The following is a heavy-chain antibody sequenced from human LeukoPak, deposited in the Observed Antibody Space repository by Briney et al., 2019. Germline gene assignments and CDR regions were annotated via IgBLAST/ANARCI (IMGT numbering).Heavy chain of an antibody. CDR3: ARYNYDFSACGDY. CDR2: ISGSGGST. J-gene: IGHJ4*02. V-gene: IGHV3-23*01. D-gene: IGHD3-3*01. CDR1: GFTFSSYA. Sequence: GGSLRLSCAVSGFTFSSYAMSWVRQAPGKGLEWVSAISGSGGSTYYADSVTGRFTISRDNSKSTLYLQMNSLRAEDTAVYYCARYNYDFSACGDYWGQGTLVTVSS.